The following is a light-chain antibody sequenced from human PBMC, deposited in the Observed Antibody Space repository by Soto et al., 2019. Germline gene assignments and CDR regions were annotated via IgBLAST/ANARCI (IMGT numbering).Light chain of an antibody. V-gene: IGKV1-5*01. J-gene: IGKJ1*01. CDR1: QSISTW. CDR3: QQYNSYSLT. CDR2: DAS. Sequence: DIQMTQSPSTLSAAVGDRVTITCRASQSISTWLAWYQQKPGKAPNLLIYDASSLESGVPSRFSGSGSGTEFTLTIISLQPDDFATSYCQQYNSYSLTFGQGTKVEIK.